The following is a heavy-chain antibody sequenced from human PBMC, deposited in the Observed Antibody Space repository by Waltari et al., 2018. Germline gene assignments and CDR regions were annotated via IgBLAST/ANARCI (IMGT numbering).Heavy chain of an antibody. V-gene: IGHV3-74*01. CDR3: AREPSPDSSGYFYYYMDV. CDR2: INRDGSGT. J-gene: IGHJ6*03. Sequence: EVQLVESGGGLVQPGGSLRLSCAASAFTFSRYWMHWVRQAPGKGLVWVSRINRDGSGTIYADSVKGRFTISRDNAKNTLYLQLNSLRVEDTAVYYCAREPSPDSSGYFYYYMDVWGKGTTVTVSS. CDR1: AFTFSRYW. D-gene: IGHD3-22*01.